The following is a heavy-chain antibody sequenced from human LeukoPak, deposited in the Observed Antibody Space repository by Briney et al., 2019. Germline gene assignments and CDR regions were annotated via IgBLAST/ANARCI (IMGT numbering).Heavy chain of an antibody. J-gene: IGHJ4*02. V-gene: IGHV4-59*01. Sequence: SETLSLTCTVSRGSMTNYYWSWIRQPPGKGLEWIGYVYNSGTTNYNPSLKSRVTISGDTSRNQFSLRLTSVTPADTAVYYCARMSFQTHGYSGYDAYFFDYWGQGTLVTV. CDR1: RGSMTNYY. CDR2: VYNSGTT. CDR3: ARMSFQTHGYSGYDAYFFDY. D-gene: IGHD5-12*01.